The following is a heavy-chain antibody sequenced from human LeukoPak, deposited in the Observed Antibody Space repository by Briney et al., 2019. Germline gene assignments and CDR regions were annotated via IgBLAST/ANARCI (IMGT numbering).Heavy chain of an antibody. CDR3: ARDTNGWNDY. D-gene: IGHD2-8*01. V-gene: IGHV3-7*01. CDR2: IKQDGSVK. Sequence: GVSLILCCAADGFSFSSFWMTWVGHAPGMWLEWVANIKQDGSVKQYVGSVKGRFTISRDNAKNSLYLQMNSLRAEDTAVYYCARDTNGWNDYWGQGTLVTVSS. J-gene: IGHJ4*02. CDR1: GFSFSSFW.